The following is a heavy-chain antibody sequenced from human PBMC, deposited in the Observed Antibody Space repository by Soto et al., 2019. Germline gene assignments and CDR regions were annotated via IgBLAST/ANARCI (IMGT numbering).Heavy chain of an antibody. CDR3: ARGVPATGTDWFDP. CDR2: VSSTGSA. V-gene: IGHV4-4*07. D-gene: IGHD3-9*01. Sequence: PSETLSLTCTVSGGSISNYYWSWIRQSAEKRLEWIGRVSSTGSAYYNPSLKSRVTISMDTSKNQFSLNLTSVTGADTAVYYCARGVPATGTDWFDPWGQGTLVTVSS. CDR1: GGSISNYY. J-gene: IGHJ5*02.